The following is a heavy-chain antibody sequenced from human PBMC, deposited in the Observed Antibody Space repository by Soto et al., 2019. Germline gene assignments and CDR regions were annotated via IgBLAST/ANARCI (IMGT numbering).Heavy chain of an antibody. CDR2: IFSNDEK. Sequence: QVTLKESGPVLVKPTETLTLTCTVSGFSLSNVRMSVSWIRQPPGKALAWLAHIFSNDEKSYSTSLKSRLTISKDTSRGQVVLTMTNMDPVDTAPYYCARTSIVSFLFDSLVQGILVTVSS. CDR3: ARTSIVSFLFDS. CDR1: GFSLSNVRMS. D-gene: IGHD2-15*01. V-gene: IGHV2-26*01. J-gene: IGHJ4*02.